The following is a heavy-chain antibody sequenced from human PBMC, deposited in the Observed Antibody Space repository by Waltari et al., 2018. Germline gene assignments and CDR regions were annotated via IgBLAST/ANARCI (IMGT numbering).Heavy chain of an antibody. D-gene: IGHD6-19*01. J-gene: IGHJ4*02. CDR3: ARRYSSGFDY. Sequence: EVQLVESGGGLVQPGGSLRLCCAASGFTFSSYSMNWFRQAPGKGLEWVSYISSSSGTIYYADSVKGRFTISRDNAKNSLYLQMNSLRAEDTAVYYCARRYSSGFDYWGQGTLVTVSS. CDR2: ISSSSGTI. CDR1: GFTFSSYS. V-gene: IGHV3-48*04.